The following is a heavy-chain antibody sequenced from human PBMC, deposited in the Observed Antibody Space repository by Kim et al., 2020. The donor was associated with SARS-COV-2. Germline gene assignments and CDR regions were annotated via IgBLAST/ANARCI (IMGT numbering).Heavy chain of an antibody. CDR1: GFTFSSYW. J-gene: IGHJ4*02. Sequence: GGSLRLSCAASGFTFSSYWMSWARQAPGKGLEWVANIKQDGSEKYYVDSVKGRFTISRDNAKNSLYLQMNSLRAEDTAVYYCARDEYYDFWSGYLYWFDYWGQGTLVTLSS. CDR2: IKQDGSEK. CDR3: ARDEYYDFWSGYLYWFDY. V-gene: IGHV3-7*01. D-gene: IGHD3-3*01.